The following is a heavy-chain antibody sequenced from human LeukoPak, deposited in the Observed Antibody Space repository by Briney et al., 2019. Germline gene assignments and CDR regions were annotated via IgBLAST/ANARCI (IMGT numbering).Heavy chain of an antibody. D-gene: IGHD5-24*01. CDR2: ISSSSSTI. Sequence: PGGSLRLSCAASGFTFSSYSMNLVRQAPGKGLEWVSYISSSSSTIYYADSVKGRFTIPRDNAKNSLYLQMNSLRAEDTAVYYCARDSGDGYKLPLDYWGQGTLVTVSS. CDR3: ARDSGDGYKLPLDY. V-gene: IGHV3-48*01. J-gene: IGHJ4*02. CDR1: GFTFSSYS.